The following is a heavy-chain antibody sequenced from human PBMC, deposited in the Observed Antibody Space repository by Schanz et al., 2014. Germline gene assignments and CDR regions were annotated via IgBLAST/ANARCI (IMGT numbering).Heavy chain of an antibody. CDR2: ISGTGTKT. CDR1: QFTFSAYA. Sequence: EVQLVESGGGLVQPGGSLRLSCAASQFTFSAYAMNWVRQAPGKGLQWVSGISGTGTKTYYADSVKSRFTISRDNSKNTVFLQMSSLRADDTALYYCAKDIGGAVAAPVYDSWGQGTLVTVSS. V-gene: IGHV3-23*04. CDR3: AKDIGGAVAAPVYDS. D-gene: IGHD2-15*01. J-gene: IGHJ4*02.